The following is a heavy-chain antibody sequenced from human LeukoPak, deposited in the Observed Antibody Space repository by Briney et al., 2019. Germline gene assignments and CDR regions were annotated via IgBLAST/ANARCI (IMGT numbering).Heavy chain of an antibody. V-gene: IGHV3-23*01. CDR1: GFTFSSYA. CDR2: ISGSGGSI. J-gene: IGHJ4*02. CDR3: AKDRSSRSAADY. D-gene: IGHD6-13*01. Sequence: PGGSLRLSCAASGFTFSSYAMSWVRQAPGKGLEWVSAISGSGGSIYYADSVKGRFTISRDNSKNTLYLQMNSLRAEDTAVYYCAKDRSSRSAADYWGQGTLVTVSS.